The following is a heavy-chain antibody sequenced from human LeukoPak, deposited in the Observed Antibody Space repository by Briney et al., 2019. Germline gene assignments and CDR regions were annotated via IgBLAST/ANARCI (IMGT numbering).Heavy chain of an antibody. Sequence: SAPLSLTCAGYGGSFIGYYWSWIRQPPGKGLEWIGEINHSGSTNYNPSLKSRVTISVDTSKNQFSLKLSSVTAADTAVYYCARGLGYCTNWGQGTLVTVSS. D-gene: IGHD2-8*01. V-gene: IGHV4-34*01. J-gene: IGHJ4*02. CDR1: GGSFIGYY. CDR3: ARGLGYCTN. CDR2: INHSGST.